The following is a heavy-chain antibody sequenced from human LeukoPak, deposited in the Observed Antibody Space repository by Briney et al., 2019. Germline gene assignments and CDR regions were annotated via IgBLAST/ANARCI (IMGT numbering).Heavy chain of an antibody. CDR2: ISGGGAIT. D-gene: IGHD6-19*01. Sequence: GGSLRLSCAASGFTFSTCAMGWVRQAPGKGLEWVSSISGGGAITYHADSVKGRLTISRDNSKNTLYLQMNSLRAEDTAVYYCAKFSGAQSSAWCFDYWGQGTLVTVSS. CDR3: AKFSGAQSSAWCFDY. J-gene: IGHJ4*02. CDR1: GFTFSTCA. V-gene: IGHV3-23*01.